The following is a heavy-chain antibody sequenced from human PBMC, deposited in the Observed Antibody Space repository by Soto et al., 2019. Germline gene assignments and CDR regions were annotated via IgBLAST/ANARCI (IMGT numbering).Heavy chain of an antibody. Sequence: ASVKVPCKASGGTFSSYAISWVRQAPGQGLEWMGGIIPIFGTANYAQKFQGRVTITADESTSTAYMELSSLRSEDTAVYYCASITMVRGAYYYYGMDVWGQGTTVTVSS. J-gene: IGHJ6*02. CDR3: ASITMVRGAYYYYGMDV. CDR2: IIPIFGTA. CDR1: GGTFSSYA. V-gene: IGHV1-69*13. D-gene: IGHD3-10*01.